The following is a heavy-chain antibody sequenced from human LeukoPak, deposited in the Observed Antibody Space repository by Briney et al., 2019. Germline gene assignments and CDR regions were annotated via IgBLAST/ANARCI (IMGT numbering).Heavy chain of an antibody. CDR1: GFTFSSYA. CDR3: AKDREWELLDSVAIDY. J-gene: IGHJ4*02. D-gene: IGHD1-26*01. CDR2: ISGSGGST. V-gene: IGHV3-23*01. Sequence: GGSLRLSCAASGFTFSSYAMSWVRQAPGKGLEWVSAISGSGGSTYYADSVKGRFTISRDNSKNTLHLQMNSPRAGDTAVYYCAKDREWELLDSVAIDYWGQGTLVTVSS.